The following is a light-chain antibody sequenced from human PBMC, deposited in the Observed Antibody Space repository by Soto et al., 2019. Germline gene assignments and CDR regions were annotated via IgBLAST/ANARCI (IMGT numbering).Light chain of an antibody. V-gene: IGKV3-15*01. CDR3: QQYNTWPPWT. Sequence: EIVMTQSPAILSVSPGERVTLSCRASQSVSNNLAWYQQKPGQAPRLLIFSASTRTTGIPVRFSGSGSGTEFTLTISFLQSEDFAVYYCQQYNTWPPWTFGQGTKVDIK. CDR1: QSVSNN. J-gene: IGKJ1*01. CDR2: SAS.